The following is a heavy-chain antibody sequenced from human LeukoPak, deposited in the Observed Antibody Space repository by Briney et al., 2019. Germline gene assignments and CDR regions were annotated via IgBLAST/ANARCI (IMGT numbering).Heavy chain of an antibody. CDR2: IWYDGSNK. CDR1: GFTFSSYG. D-gene: IGHD3-10*01. V-gene: IGHV3-33*01. Sequence: GGSLRHSCAASGFTFSSYGMHWVRQAPGKGLEWVAVIWYDGSNKYYADSVKGRFTISRDNSKNTLYLQMNSLRAEDTAVYYCARDQVTMVRGVINYGMDVWGQGTTVTVSS. J-gene: IGHJ6*02. CDR3: ARDQVTMVRGVINYGMDV.